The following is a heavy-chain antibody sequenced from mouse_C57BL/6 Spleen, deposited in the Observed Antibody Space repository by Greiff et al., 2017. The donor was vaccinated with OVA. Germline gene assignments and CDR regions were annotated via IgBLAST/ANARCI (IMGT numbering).Heavy chain of an antibody. CDR3: ARSFITTVVAPFDY. CDR2: IYPGSGST. Sequence: QVQLQQPGAELVKPGASVKMSCKASGYTFTSYWITWVKQRPGQGLEWIGDIYPGSGSTNYNEKFKSKATLTVDTSSSTAYMQLSSLTSEDAAVYYCARSFITTVVAPFDYWGQGTTLTVSS. D-gene: IGHD1-1*01. V-gene: IGHV1-55*01. CDR1: GYTFTSYW. J-gene: IGHJ2*01.